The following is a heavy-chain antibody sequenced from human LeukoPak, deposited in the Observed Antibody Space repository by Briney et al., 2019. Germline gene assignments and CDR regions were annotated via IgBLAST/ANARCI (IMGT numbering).Heavy chain of an antibody. Sequence: GGSLRLSCAASGFTFSSYAMSWVRQAPGKGLEWVSAISGSGGSTYYADSVKGRFTISRDNSKNTLYLQMTSLRAADTAVYYCAKDRLPAAIFSEYWGQGTLVTVSS. J-gene: IGHJ4*02. D-gene: IGHD2-2*02. CDR2: ISGSGGST. V-gene: IGHV3-23*01. CDR1: GFTFSSYA. CDR3: AKDRLPAAIFSEY.